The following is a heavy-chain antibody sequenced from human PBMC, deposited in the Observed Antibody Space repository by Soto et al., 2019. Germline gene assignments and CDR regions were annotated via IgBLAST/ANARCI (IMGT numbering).Heavy chain of an antibody. CDR1: GGSISSGGYS. V-gene: IGHV4-31*11. CDR3: ARSVDP. CDR2: IFYSGTT. J-gene: IGHJ5*02. Sequence: SETLSLTGAVSGGSISSGGYSWSWIRQPPGKGLEWIGYIFYSGTTYYNPSLKSRVTISVDTSKNQFSLKLSSVTAADTAVYYCARSVDPWGQGTLVTVS.